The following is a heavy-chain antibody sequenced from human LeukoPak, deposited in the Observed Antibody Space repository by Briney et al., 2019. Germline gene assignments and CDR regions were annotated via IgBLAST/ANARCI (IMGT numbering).Heavy chain of an antibody. CDR1: GFTFSDLW. V-gene: IGHV3-74*01. Sequence: GGSLRLSCAASGFTFSDLWMHWVRQAPGKGLVWVSRINSGGTVTNYADSVKGRLTISRDNAKNTLYLQMNSLRAEDTAVYYCARSPRGIAAAANFDYWGQGTLVTVSS. CDR3: ARSPRGIAAAANFDY. J-gene: IGHJ4*02. CDR2: INSGGTVT. D-gene: IGHD6-13*01.